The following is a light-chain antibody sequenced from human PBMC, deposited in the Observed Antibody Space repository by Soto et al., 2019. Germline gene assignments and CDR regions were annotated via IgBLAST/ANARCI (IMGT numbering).Light chain of an antibody. CDR2: KAS. V-gene: IGKV1-5*03. CDR1: QSISSG. CDR3: QQYNSYPWT. J-gene: IGKJ1*01. Sequence: DIQMTQSPSTLSASVGDRVTITCRASQSISSGLAGYQQKPGKAPKLLIYKASSLESGVPSRFSGSGSGTEFTLTISSLQPDDFATYYCQQYNSYPWTFGQGTKVEIK.